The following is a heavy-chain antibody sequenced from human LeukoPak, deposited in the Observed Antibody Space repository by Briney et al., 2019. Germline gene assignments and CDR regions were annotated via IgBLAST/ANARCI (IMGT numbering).Heavy chain of an antibody. CDR3: SRRLLSPQWYFDP. CDR1: GFTFSTYA. V-gene: IGHV3-23*01. D-gene: IGHD5-18*01. J-gene: IGHJ2*01. Sequence: GGSLRLSCAASGFTFSTYAMNWVRQAPGKGPEWVSTISSGGDATYYAASVKGRFTISRDFSKNTLYLQMTSLRGEDTAVYYCSRRLLSPQWYFDPWGRGTLVSVSS. CDR2: ISSGGDAT.